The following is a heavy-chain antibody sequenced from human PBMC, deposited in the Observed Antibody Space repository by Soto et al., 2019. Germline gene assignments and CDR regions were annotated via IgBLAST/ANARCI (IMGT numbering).Heavy chain of an antibody. D-gene: IGHD6-19*01. J-gene: IGHJ4*02. CDR2: INFDGSTT. Sequence: EVPLVESGGGLVQPGGSLRLSCAASGFTFSSYWMHWVRQVPGKGLVWVSRINFDGSTTTYADSVKGRFTISRDNAKNTLYLQMNSLRAEDTAVYYCARSQYANGWVDYWGQGTLVTVSS. V-gene: IGHV3-74*01. CDR1: GFTFSSYW. CDR3: ARSQYANGWVDY.